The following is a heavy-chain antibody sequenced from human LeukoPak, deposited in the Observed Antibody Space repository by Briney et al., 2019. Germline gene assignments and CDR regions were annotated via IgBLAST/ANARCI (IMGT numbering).Heavy chain of an antibody. CDR1: GGSISSGSYY. Sequence: SETLSLTCTVSGGSISSGSYYWSWIRQPAVKGLEWIGRIYTSGSTNYNPSLKSRVTISVDTSKNQFSLKLSSVTAADTAVYYCARCYSNYEYNFDYWGQGTLVTVSS. J-gene: IGHJ4*02. CDR2: IYTSGST. V-gene: IGHV4-61*02. CDR3: ARCYSNYEYNFDY. D-gene: IGHD4-11*01.